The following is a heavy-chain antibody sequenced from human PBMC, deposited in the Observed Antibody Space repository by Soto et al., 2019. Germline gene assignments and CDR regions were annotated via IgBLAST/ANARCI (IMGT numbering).Heavy chain of an antibody. D-gene: IGHD2-15*01. CDR2: IYHGGTT. Sequence: AATLSLTFTVSGYSISSGSYWGWIRQPPGKGPEWIASIYHGGTTYYNPSLKSRLTISVDKSKNQFSLNLSSVTAADTAVYYCARQDRVVAEGRWFDPWGQGTLVNVSS. CDR1: GYSISSGSY. V-gene: IGHV4-38-2*02. CDR3: ARQDRVVAEGRWFDP. J-gene: IGHJ5*02.